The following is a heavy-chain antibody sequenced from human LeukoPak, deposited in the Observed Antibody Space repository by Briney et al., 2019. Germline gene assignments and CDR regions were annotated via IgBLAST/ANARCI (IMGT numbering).Heavy chain of an antibody. CDR2: ISGSSHYT. CDR1: GFTFSDHY. D-gene: IGHD2-21*01. J-gene: IGHJ4*02. V-gene: IGHV3-11*06. Sequence: GGSLRLSCAASGFTFSDHYMSWIRQAPGKGLEWVSYISGSSHYTNTADSVKGRFTTSRDNSKNTLYLQMDSLRDEGTGVYYCARALRGDSWYSAYWGQGTLVTVSS. CDR3: ARALRGDSWYSAY.